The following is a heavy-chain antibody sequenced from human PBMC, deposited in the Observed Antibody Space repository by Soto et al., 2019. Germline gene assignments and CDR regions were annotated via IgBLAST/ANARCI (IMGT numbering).Heavy chain of an antibody. D-gene: IGHD6-6*01. CDR2: IYPGDSDT. Sequence: GESLKISCKGSGYSFTSYWIGWVPRMPGKGLEWMGIIYPGDSDTRYSPSFQGQVTISADKSTSTAYLQWSSLKASDTAMYYCARIEDSSSSAAFDIWGQGTMVTVSS. V-gene: IGHV5-51*01. J-gene: IGHJ3*02. CDR3: ARIEDSSSSAAFDI. CDR1: GYSFTSYW.